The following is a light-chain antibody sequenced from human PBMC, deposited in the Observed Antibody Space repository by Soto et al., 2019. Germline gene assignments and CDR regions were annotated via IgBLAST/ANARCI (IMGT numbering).Light chain of an antibody. V-gene: IGKV1-9*01. CDR3: QQLNSYPHFT. J-gene: IGKJ3*01. CDR2: AAS. CDR1: QGISSY. Sequence: DIQLTQSPSFLSASVGDRVTITCRASQGISSYLAWYQQKPGKAPKLLIYAASTLQSGVPSRFSGSGSGTEFTLTISSLQPEDFATYYCQQLNSYPHFTFGPGTKVDI.